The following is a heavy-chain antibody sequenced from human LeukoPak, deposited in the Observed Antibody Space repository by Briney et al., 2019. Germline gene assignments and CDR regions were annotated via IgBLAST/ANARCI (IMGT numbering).Heavy chain of an antibody. CDR1: GFPFSSYW. CDR2: INSDGSST. D-gene: IGHD2-21*02. Sequence: PGGSLRLPCAASGFPFSSYWMHWVRQAPGKGLVWVSRINSDGSSTSYADSVKGRFTISRDNAKNTLYLQMNSLRAEDTAVYYCARLPMCGGDCYAFDYWGQGTLVTVSS. CDR3: ARLPMCGGDCYAFDY. J-gene: IGHJ4*02. V-gene: IGHV3-74*01.